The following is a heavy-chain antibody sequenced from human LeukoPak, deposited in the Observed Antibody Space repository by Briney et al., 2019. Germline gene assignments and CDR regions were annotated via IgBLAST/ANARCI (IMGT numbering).Heavy chain of an antibody. Sequence: PGESLRLSCAASGFIFDDYAMHWVRQAPGKGLEWVSGINWNGGNIGYADSVKGRFTISRDNAKNSLYLQMNSLRAEDTALYYCAKDIAAAGTSGGYMDVWGKGTTVTISS. J-gene: IGHJ6*03. CDR2: INWNGGNI. CDR3: AKDIAAAGTSGGYMDV. V-gene: IGHV3-9*01. D-gene: IGHD6-13*01. CDR1: GFIFDDYA.